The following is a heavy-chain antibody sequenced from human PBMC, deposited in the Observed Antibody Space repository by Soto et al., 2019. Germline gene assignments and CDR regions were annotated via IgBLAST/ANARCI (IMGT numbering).Heavy chain of an antibody. CDR3: ARDLAALYDSSGYYLDF. D-gene: IGHD3-22*01. CDR1: GYTFTGHY. CDR2: VNPNSGDT. J-gene: IGHJ4*02. Sequence: ASVKVSWQASGYTFTGHYMHCVRQAPGQRIEWMGWVNPNSGDTDYAQTFKGRISMTRDTSISTAYMELSSLTSDDTAVYYCARDLAALYDSSGYYLDFWGQGTLVTVSS. V-gene: IGHV1-2*02.